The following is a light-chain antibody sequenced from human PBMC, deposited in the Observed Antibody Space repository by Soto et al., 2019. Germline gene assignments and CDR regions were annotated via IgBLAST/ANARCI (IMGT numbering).Light chain of an antibody. Sequence: EIVMTQSPATLSLSPGERATLSCRASQSLTTDLAWYQQKPGQPPRLLIYGASTRATDFPARFRGSGSGTEFTLTISSLQPDDFATYYCQQYNSYSPTFGQGTKVDIK. J-gene: IGKJ1*01. CDR2: GAS. V-gene: IGKV3-15*01. CDR3: QQYNSYSPT. CDR1: QSLTTD.